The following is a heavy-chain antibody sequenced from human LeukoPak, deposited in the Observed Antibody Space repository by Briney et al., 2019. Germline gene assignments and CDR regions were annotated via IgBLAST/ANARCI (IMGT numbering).Heavy chain of an antibody. Sequence: PSETLSLTCTVSGYSMSSVHFWGWIRQPPGKGLEWIGSIYNSGSPYYNPSLQSRVTISIDTPKNQFSLKLSSVTAADTAVYYCARGESGVYGSGSFDYWGQGTLVTVSS. CDR2: IYNSGSP. D-gene: IGHD3-10*01. V-gene: IGHV4-38-2*02. CDR3: ARGESGVYGSGSFDY. CDR1: GYSMSSVHF. J-gene: IGHJ4*02.